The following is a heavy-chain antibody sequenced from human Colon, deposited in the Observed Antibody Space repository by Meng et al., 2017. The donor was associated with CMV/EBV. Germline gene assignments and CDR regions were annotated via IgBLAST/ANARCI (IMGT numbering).Heavy chain of an antibody. CDR2: ISSSSSYI. D-gene: IGHD4-17*01. V-gene: IGHV3-21*01. CDR3: AKERDYGHYFDY. Sequence: GESLKISCAASGFTFSSYSMNWVRQAPGKGLEWVSSISSSSSYIHYADSVKGRFTISRDNAKNSLYLQMNSLRAEDTAVYYCAKERDYGHYFDYWGQGTLVTVSS. J-gene: IGHJ4*02. CDR1: GFTFSSYS.